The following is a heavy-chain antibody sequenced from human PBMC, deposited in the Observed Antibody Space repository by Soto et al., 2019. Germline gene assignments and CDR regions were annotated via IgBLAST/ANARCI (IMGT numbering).Heavy chain of an antibody. CDR2: INPTGDST. CDR1: GYTFTSYY. V-gene: IGHV1-46*03. D-gene: IGHD5-12*01. J-gene: IGHJ4*02. CDR3: ARKRDGYNLYY. Sequence: QVQLVQSGAEVKKPGASVKVSCKASGYTFTSYYMHWVRKAPGQGPEWMGLINPTGDSTTYAQKFQGRVSMTRDTSTSTVYMELSSLTSEDTAVYYCARKRDGYNLYYWGQGTLVTVSS.